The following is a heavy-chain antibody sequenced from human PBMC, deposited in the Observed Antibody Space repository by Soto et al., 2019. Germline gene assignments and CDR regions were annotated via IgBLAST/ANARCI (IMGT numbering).Heavy chain of an antibody. Sequence: GESLKISCQCSGYTFSNFWIGWVRQLPGKGLEWMGILYPGDHETRYSPSFHGKVTISADKSINTAYLQWNSLEASDTASYFCARSPRSSPYFDYWGQGALVTVSS. CDR3: ARSPRSSPYFDY. CDR1: GYTFSNFW. D-gene: IGHD6-13*01. V-gene: IGHV5-51*01. J-gene: IGHJ4*02. CDR2: LYPGDHET.